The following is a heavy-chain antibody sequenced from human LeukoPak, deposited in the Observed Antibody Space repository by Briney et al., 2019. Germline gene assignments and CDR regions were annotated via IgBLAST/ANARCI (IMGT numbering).Heavy chain of an antibody. CDR1: GFTFSSYW. D-gene: IGHD5-18*01. V-gene: IGHV3-7*01. CDR3: ARDRVQLWFMDV. J-gene: IGHJ6*03. Sequence: PGGSLRLSCAASGFTFSSYWMSWVRQVPGEGLEWVANINQDGSEKYDVDSVKGRFTISRDNAKNSLYLQMNSLRAEDTAVYYCARDRVQLWFMDVWGKGTTVTISS. CDR2: INQDGSEK.